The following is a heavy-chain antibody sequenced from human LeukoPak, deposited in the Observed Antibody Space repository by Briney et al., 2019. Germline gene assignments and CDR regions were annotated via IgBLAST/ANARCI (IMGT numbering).Heavy chain of an antibody. J-gene: IGHJ4*02. Sequence: SETLSLTCTVSGGSISSSSYYWGWIRQPPGKGLEWIGSIYYSGSTYYNPSLKSRVTISVDTSKNQFSLKLSSVTAADTAVYYCASAREMYSSSPLDYWGQGTLVTVSS. V-gene: IGHV4-39*01. CDR2: IYYSGST. CDR1: GGSISSSSYY. D-gene: IGHD6-6*01. CDR3: ASAREMYSSSPLDY.